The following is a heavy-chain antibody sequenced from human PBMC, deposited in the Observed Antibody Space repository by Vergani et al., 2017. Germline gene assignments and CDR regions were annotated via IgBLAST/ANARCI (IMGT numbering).Heavy chain of an antibody. CDR2: ISWDGGST. Sequence: EVQLVESGGVVVQPGGSLRLSCAASGFTFDDYNMHWVRQAPGKGLEWVSLISWDGGSTYYADSVKGRFTISRDNSKNSLYLQMNSLRTEDTALYYCAKDMPSTTTLYAFDIWGQGTMVTVSS. CDR3: AKDMPSTTTLYAFDI. D-gene: IGHD4-17*01. J-gene: IGHJ3*02. V-gene: IGHV3-43*01. CDR1: GFTFDDYN.